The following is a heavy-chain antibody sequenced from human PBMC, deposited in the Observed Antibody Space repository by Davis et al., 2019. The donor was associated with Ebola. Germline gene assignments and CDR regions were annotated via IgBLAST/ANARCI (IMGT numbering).Heavy chain of an antibody. CDR2: VSDSESEK. CDR1: GFTFRNYA. Sequence: GESLKISCAASGFTFRNYAMHWVRQAPGKGLEWVAVVSDSESEKFYADSVKGRFTISRDNSENTLYLQMNSLTADDTAVYYCARAVFHEVLDYWGQGTPVTVSS. V-gene: IGHV3-30-3*01. D-gene: IGHD3-3*01. J-gene: IGHJ4*02. CDR3: ARAVFHEVLDY.